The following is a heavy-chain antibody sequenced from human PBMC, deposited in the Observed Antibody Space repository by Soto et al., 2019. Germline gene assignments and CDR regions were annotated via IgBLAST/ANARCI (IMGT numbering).Heavy chain of an antibody. CDR2: ISYDGSNT. J-gene: IGHJ4*02. V-gene: IGHV3-30*18. Sequence: QVQLVESGGGVVQPGRSLRLSCVASGFTFSSYGMHWVRQAPGKGLEWVAIISYDGSNTYYADSVKGRFTISRDNSKNTLYLQMNRLRAEDPSVYYCAKEGGLSGSYYISSSYYFDYWGQGTLVTVSS. CDR1: GFTFSSYG. D-gene: IGHD1-26*01. CDR3: AKEGGLSGSYYISSSYYFDY.